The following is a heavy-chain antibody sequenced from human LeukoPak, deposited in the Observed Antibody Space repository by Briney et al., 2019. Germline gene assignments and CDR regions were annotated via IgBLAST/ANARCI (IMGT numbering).Heavy chain of an antibody. J-gene: IGHJ4*02. Sequence: ASVKVSCKASGYTFTSYDINWVRQATGQGLEWMGWMNPNSGNTGYAQKFQGRVTMTRNTSISTAYMELSSLRSEDTAVYYCAREPMVRGVIKGTLVYWGQGTLVTVSS. CDR1: GYTFTSYD. CDR3: AREPMVRGVIKGTLVY. D-gene: IGHD3-10*01. V-gene: IGHV1-8*01. CDR2: MNPNSGNT.